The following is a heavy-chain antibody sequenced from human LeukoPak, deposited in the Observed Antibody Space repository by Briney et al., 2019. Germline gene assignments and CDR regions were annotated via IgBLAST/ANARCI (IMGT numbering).Heavy chain of an antibody. Sequence: ASVKVSCKASGYTFISHDINWVRQATGQGLERMGRMNPTSGNTDYAQKFQGRVTMTRNTSISTVYMELSSLRSEDTAVYYCARTAQWELLEWGYYYGMDVWGQGTTVTVSS. D-gene: IGHD1-26*01. CDR1: GYTFISHD. J-gene: IGHJ6*02. CDR3: ARTAQWELLEWGYYYGMDV. CDR2: MNPTSGNT. V-gene: IGHV1-8*01.